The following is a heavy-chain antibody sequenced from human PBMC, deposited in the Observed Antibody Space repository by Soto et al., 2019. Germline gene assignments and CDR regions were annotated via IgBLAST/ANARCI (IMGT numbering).Heavy chain of an antibody. CDR3: TKGTTYYYPLDV. CDR1: GFTFSSYA. V-gene: IGHV3-23*01. D-gene: IGHD4-17*01. CDR2: ISGSDGTT. J-gene: IGHJ6*03. Sequence: GGSLRLSCAASGFTFSSYAMTWVRRAPGKGLEWVTGISGSDGTTHYADSVKGRFTISRDNSKNTLYLQMKRLRAADTACSYCTKGTTYYYPLDVWGKGTTVTVSS.